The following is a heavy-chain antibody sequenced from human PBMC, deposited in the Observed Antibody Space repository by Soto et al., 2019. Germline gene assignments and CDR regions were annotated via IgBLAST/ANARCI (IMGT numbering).Heavy chain of an antibody. J-gene: IGHJ4*02. V-gene: IGHV3-23*01. CDR1: GFTFSSYA. Sequence: GGSLRLSCAASGFTFSSYATSWVRQAPGKGLEWVSAISGSGGSTYYADSVKGRFTISRDNSKNTLYLQMNSLRAEDTAVYYCAKDREILWFGELFEYYFDYWGQGTLVTVSS. CDR3: AKDREILWFGELFEYYFDY. D-gene: IGHD3-10*01. CDR2: ISGSGGST.